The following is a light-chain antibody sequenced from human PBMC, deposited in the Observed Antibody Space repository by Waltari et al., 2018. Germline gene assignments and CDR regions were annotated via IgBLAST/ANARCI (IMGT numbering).Light chain of an antibody. CDR3: QQYGSSPPNT. J-gene: IGKJ2*01. CDR2: GAS. V-gene: IGKV3-20*01. CDR1: QPVISL. Sequence: EFTQSPLSLPFSPRERATLSCRATQPVISLFPRYQQNPCQAPRLLLYGASSRAAGIPDRFSGSGSGTDFTLTISRLEPEDFARYYCQQYGSSPPNTFGDGTKVE.